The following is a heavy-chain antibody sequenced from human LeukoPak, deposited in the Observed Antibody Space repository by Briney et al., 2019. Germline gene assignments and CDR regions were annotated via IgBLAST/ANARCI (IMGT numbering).Heavy chain of an antibody. V-gene: IGHV4-59*01. CDR3: ARVPPTQWLGDWYFDL. D-gene: IGHD6-19*01. J-gene: IGHJ2*01. Sequence: SETLSLTCTVSGGSISEYYWSWIRLPPGKGLEWIGYIYYSGSTNHNPSLKSRVTISVDTSKNQFSLKLSSVTAADTAVYYCARVPPTQWLGDWYFDLWGRGTLVTVSS. CDR2: IYYSGST. CDR1: GGSISEYY.